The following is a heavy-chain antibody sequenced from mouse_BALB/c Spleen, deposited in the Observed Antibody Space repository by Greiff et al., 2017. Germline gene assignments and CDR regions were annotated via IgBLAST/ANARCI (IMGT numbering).Heavy chain of an antibody. Sequence: DLVKPGASVKLSCKASGYTFTSYWINWIKQRPGQGLEWIGRIAPGSGSTYYNEMFKGKATLTVDTSSSTAYIQLSSLSSEDSAVYFCARYDYDAMDYWGQGTSVTVSS. J-gene: IGHJ4*01. CDR2: IAPGSGST. V-gene: IGHV1S41*01. CDR1: GYTFTSYW. CDR3: ARYDYDAMDY.